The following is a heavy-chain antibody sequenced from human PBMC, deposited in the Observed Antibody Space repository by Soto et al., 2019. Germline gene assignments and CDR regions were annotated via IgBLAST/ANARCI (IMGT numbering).Heavy chain of an antibody. V-gene: IGHV3-74*01. D-gene: IGHD2-21*02. CDR3: VRGDRGGFDL. CDR1: GFTFNYYW. J-gene: IGHJ3*01. CDR2: IHSDGSKI. Sequence: EVQLVESEGGLVQRGGSLRLSCAASGFTFNYYWMHWVRQAPGQGLVWVSHIHSDGSKITYADSVKGRFTISRDNAKNTLYLQMNSLRAEDTAVYYCVRGDRGGFDLWGQGTAVTVSS.